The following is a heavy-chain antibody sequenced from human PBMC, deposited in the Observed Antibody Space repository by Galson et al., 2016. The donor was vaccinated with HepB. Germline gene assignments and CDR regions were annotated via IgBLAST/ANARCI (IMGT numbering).Heavy chain of an antibody. CDR2: IWFDGTTK. CDR3: ARHYGSGSMDV. CDR1: GFTFSTYG. V-gene: IGHV3-33*01. D-gene: IGHD3-10*01. J-gene: IGHJ6*02. Sequence: SLRLSCAASGFTFSTYGKHWVRQAPGKGLEWVALIWFDGTTKYFADSVKGRFTISRDNSRNTIYLLMNSLIAEDTAVYYCARHYGSGSMDVWGQGTTVAVSS.